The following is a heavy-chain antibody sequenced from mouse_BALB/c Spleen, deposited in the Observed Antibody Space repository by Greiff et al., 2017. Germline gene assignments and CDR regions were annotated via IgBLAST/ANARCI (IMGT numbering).Heavy chain of an antibody. D-gene: IGHD2-10*01. Sequence: EVQVVESGGGLVQPGGSMKLSCVASGFTFSNYWLNWVRQSPEKGLEWVAEIRLKSNNYATHYAESVKGRFTISRDDSKSRVYLQMNNLRAEDTGIYDCTRSYYGNYNYYAMDYWGQGTSVTVSS. CDR2: IRLKSNNYAT. CDR1: GFTFSNYW. J-gene: IGHJ4*01. V-gene: IGHV6-6*02. CDR3: TRSYYGNYNYYAMDY.